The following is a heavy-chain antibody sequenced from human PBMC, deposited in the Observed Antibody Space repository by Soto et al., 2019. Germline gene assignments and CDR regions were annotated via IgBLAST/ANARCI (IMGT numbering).Heavy chain of an antibody. CDR2: IYHIGSP. J-gene: IGHJ5*02. CDR1: GRSVSSGGYY. Sequence: KTSETLSLTCTVSGRSVSSGGYYWTWIRHHPGRGLEWIGYIYHIGSPYYNPSLESRVTISLDTSKNQFSLNLTSVTDADTAIYYCVRDRALDSSGHWFDTWGQVTMVTV. V-gene: IGHV4-31*03. CDR3: VRDRALDSSGHWFDT. D-gene: IGHD6-19*01.